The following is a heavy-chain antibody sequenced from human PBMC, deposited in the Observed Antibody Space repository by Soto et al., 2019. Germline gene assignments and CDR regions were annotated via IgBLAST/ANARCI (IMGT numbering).Heavy chain of an antibody. CDR2: IWYDGSKK. D-gene: IGHD3-10*02. V-gene: IGHV3-33*01. J-gene: IGHJ6*02. CDR3: ASVPASSMDV. Sequence: QVQLVESGGGVVQPGRSLRLSCAASGYTFSSHGMHWVRKAPGKGLEWVAVIWYDGSKKYYAGSVKGRFTISRDDSKNTLYLEMNSLRVEDTAVYYCASVPASSMDVWGQGTTIIVSS. CDR1: GYTFSSHG.